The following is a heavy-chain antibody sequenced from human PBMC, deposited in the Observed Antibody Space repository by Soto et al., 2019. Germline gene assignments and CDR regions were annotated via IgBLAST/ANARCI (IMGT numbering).Heavy chain of an antibody. D-gene: IGHD6-13*01. CDR3: AKIPHSSSWYLDAFDI. CDR1: GFTFSSYP. J-gene: IGHJ3*02. V-gene: IGHV3-23*01. CDR2: ISGSAGST. Sequence: EVQLLESGGGLVQTGGSLRLSCAASGFTFSSYPMSWVRQAPGKGLEWVSAISGSAGSTYYADSVKGRFTISRDNSKNTLYLQMNSLRAEDTAVYYCAKIPHSSSWYLDAFDIWGQGTMVTVSS.